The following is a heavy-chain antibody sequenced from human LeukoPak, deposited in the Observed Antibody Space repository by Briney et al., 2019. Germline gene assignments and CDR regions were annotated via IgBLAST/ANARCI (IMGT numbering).Heavy chain of an antibody. CDR1: GFTFSSYG. V-gene: IGHV3-30*02. CDR3: AKIPGIASPGTDY. CDR2: IRYDGSNK. D-gene: IGHD6-13*01. J-gene: IGHJ4*02. Sequence: PGGSLRLSCAASGFTFSSYGMHWVRQAPGKGLEWVAFIRYDGSNKYYADSVKGRFTISRDNSKNTLYLQMNSLRAEDTAVYYCAKIPGIASPGTDYWGQGTLVTVSS.